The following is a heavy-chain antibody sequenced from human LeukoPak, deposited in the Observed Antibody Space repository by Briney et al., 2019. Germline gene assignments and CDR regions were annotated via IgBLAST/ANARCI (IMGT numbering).Heavy chain of an antibody. D-gene: IGHD6-13*01. Sequence: SVKVSCKASGGTFSSYGISWVRQAPGQGLEWMGGIIPIFGTANYPQKVQGRVTITADESTSTAYMELSSLRSEDTAVYYCARVKSSSIWPTRGVPAAFDVWGQGTMVTVSS. CDR2: IIPIFGTA. CDR1: GGTFSSYG. J-gene: IGHJ3*01. CDR3: ARVKSSSIWPTRGVPAAFDV. V-gene: IGHV1-69*13.